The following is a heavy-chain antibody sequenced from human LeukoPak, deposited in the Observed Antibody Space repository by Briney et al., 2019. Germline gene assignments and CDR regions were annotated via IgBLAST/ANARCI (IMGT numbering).Heavy chain of an antibody. Sequence: GGSLRLSCAASGFTVSSNYMSWVRQAPGKGLEWVSVIYSGGSTYYADSVKGRFTISRDNSKNSLYLQMNSLRAEDTAVYYCARGTGSNYTLGYWGQGTLVTVSS. D-gene: IGHD4-11*01. J-gene: IGHJ4*02. V-gene: IGHV3-53*01. CDR3: ARGTGSNYTLGY. CDR1: GFTVSSNY. CDR2: IYSGGST.